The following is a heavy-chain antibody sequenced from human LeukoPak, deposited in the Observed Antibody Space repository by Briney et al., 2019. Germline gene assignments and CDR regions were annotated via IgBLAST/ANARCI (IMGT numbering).Heavy chain of an antibody. Sequence: SETLSLTCTVSGGSISNYYWSWIRQPPGKGLEWIGYIYYSGSTNYNPSLKSRVTISVDTSKNQFSLKLSSVTAADTAVYYCARGSSSWFDYWGQGTLVTVSS. V-gene: IGHV4-59*01. CDR1: GGSISNYY. J-gene: IGHJ4*02. D-gene: IGHD6-13*01. CDR2: IYYSGST. CDR3: ARGSSSWFDY.